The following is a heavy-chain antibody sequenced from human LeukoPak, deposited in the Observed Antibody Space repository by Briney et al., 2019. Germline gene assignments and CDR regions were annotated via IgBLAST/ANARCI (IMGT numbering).Heavy chain of an antibody. D-gene: IGHD3-10*01. J-gene: IGHJ5*02. CDR1: GGSFSGYY. Sequence: SETLSLTCAVYGGSFSGYYWTWIRQPPGKGLEWIGEINHSGSTNYNPSLKSRVTISVDTSKNQFSLKLSSVTAADTAVYYCARQTLSMVRGIRFWFDPWGQGTLVTVSS. CDR2: INHSGST. V-gene: IGHV4-34*01. CDR3: ARQTLSMVRGIRFWFDP.